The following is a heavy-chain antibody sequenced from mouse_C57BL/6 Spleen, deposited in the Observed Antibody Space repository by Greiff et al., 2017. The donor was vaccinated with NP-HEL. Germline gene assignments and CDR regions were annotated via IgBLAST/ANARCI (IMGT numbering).Heavy chain of an antibody. J-gene: IGHJ1*03. CDR3: ARYEGDSLLRYFDV. Sequence: EVMLVESGGGLVQPGGSLSLSCAASGFTFTDYYMSWVRQPPGKALEWLGFIRNKANGYTTEYSASVKGRFTISRDNSQSILYLQMNALRAEDSATYYCARYEGDSLLRYFDVWGTGTTVTVSS. V-gene: IGHV7-3*01. D-gene: IGHD2-10*01. CDR1: GFTFTDYY. CDR2: IRNKANGYTT.